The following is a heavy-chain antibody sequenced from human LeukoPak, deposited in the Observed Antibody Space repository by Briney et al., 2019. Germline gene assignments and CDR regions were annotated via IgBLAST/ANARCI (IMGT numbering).Heavy chain of an antibody. CDR3: ASEIFDY. J-gene: IGHJ4*02. CDR1: GFTFSSYT. CDR2: ISSNGGST. V-gene: IGHV3-64*01. Sequence: PGGSLRLSCAASGFTFSSYTMRWVRLAPGKGLEYVSAISSNGGSTYYANSVKGRFTISRDNSKNTLYLQMGSLRPEDMAVYYCASEIFDYWGQGTLVTVSS.